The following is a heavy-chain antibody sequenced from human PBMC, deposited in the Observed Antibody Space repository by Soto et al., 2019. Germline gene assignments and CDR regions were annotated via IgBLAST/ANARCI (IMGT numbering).Heavy chain of an antibody. D-gene: IGHD2-2*02. V-gene: IGHV1-46*01. J-gene: IGHJ4*02. CDR2: INPSGGST. CDR3: AREADCSSTSCYSYYDSSGYADY. CDR1: GYTFTSYY. Sequence: ASVKVSCKASGYTFTSYYMHWVRQAPVQGLEWMGIINPSGGSTSYAQKFQGRVTMTRDTSTSTVHMELSSLRSEDTAVYYCAREADCSSTSCYSYYDSSGYADYWGQGTLVTVS.